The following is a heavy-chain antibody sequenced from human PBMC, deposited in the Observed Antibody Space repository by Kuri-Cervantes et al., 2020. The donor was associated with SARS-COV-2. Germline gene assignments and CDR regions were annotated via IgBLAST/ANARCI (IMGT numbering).Heavy chain of an antibody. D-gene: IGHD5-24*01. CDR2: IYYSGST. V-gene: IGHV4-59*01. CDR1: GGSISSYY. CDR3: ARDLGQKRWLQYWYFDL. J-gene: IGHJ2*01. Sequence: GSLRLSCTASGGSISSYYWSWIRQPPGKGLEWIGYIYYSGSTNYNPSLKSRVTISVDTSKNQFSLKLSSVTAADTAVYYCARDLGQKRWLQYWYFDLWGRGTLVTVSS.